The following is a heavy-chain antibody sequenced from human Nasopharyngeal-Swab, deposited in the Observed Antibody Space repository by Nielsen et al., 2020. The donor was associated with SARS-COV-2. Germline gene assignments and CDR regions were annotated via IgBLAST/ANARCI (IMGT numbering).Heavy chain of an antibody. D-gene: IGHD5-18*01. CDR2: IWYDGSNK. Sequence: GESLKISCAASGFTFSSYGMHWVRQAPGKGLEWVAVIWYDGSNKYYADSVKGRFTISRDNSKNTLYLQMNSLRAEDTAVYYCARDRRGSTTAMVHNFDYWGQGTLVTVSS. CDR1: GFTFSSYG. J-gene: IGHJ4*02. V-gene: IGHV3-33*01. CDR3: ARDRRGSTTAMVHNFDY.